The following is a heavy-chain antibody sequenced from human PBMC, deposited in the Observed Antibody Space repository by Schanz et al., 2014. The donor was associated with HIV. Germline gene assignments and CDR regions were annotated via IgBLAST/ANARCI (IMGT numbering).Heavy chain of an antibody. CDR1: GYAFSDYY. V-gene: IGHV1-2*02. Sequence: QVQLVQSGAEVSEPGASVKVSCKASGYAFSDYYLHWVRKAPGQGLQWMGWVKPNDGGTYYPQKFKGRVAMTRDTSITTASMELSRLRSDDTAIYFCARNRYNLLPFDFWGQGTLVTVSS. CDR3: ARNRYNLLPFDF. CDR2: VKPNDGGT. D-gene: IGHD2-2*01. J-gene: IGHJ4*02.